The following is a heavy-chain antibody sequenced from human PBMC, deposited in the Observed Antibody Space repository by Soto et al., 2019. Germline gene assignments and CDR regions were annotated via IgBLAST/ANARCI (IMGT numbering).Heavy chain of an antibody. V-gene: IGHV3-49*04. J-gene: IGHJ4*02. Sequence: GGSLRLSCSASGFTFGDNAISWVRQAPGKGLEWVGFIRSKVYGGTTQYAASVEGRFTISRDDSKSIAYLQMISLRAEDIAVYYCTTFWEYYYDSMNYHPDYWGQGALVTVSS. CDR3: TTFWEYYYDSMNYHPDY. CDR2: IRSKVYGGTT. D-gene: IGHD3-22*01. CDR1: GFTFGDNA.